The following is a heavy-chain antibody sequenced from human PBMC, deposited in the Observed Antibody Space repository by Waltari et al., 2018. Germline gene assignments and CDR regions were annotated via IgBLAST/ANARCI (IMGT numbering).Heavy chain of an antibody. J-gene: IGHJ6*02. CDR1: GFTLSRYS. CDR3: ARDRAHWLIPYGMDV. Sequence: EVQLVESGGGLVQPGGSLRLYCAASGFTLSRYSMNWVRQPPGKGLECVSYISSSSSTIYYADSVKGRFTISRDNTKNSLYLQMNSLRAEDTAVYYCARDRAHWLIPYGMDVWGQGTTVTVSS. V-gene: IGHV3-48*01. D-gene: IGHD3-16*01. CDR2: ISSSSSTI.